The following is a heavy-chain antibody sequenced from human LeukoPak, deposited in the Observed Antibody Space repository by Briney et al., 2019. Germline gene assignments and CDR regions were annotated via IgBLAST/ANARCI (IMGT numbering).Heavy chain of an antibody. CDR1: GDSISGADYY. J-gene: IGHJ5*02. V-gene: IGHV4-30-4*01. CDR3: ARGGGGSSTVTTYWFDP. Sequence: SQTLSLTCTVSGDSISGADYYWSWIRQPPGKGLEWIAYVYYSGSTYYNPSLKSRLTISVDTSENQFSLKLNSVTAADTAVYYCARGGGGSSTVTTYWFDPWGQGALVTVSS. CDR2: VYYSGST. D-gene: IGHD4-17*01.